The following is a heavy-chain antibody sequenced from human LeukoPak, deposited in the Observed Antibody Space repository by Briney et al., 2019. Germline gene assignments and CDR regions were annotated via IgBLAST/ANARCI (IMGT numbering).Heavy chain of an antibody. J-gene: IGHJ4*02. D-gene: IGHD6-19*01. CDR2: INPNSGGT. CDR1: GYTFTGYY. V-gene: IGHV1-2*06. CDR3: ARLIAVAGRDFDY. Sequence: ASVKVSCKASGYTFTGYYMHWVRQAPGQGLEWMGRINPNSGGTNYAQKFQGRVTMTRDTSISTAYMELGRLRYDDTAVYYCARLIAVAGRDFDYWGQGTLVTVSS.